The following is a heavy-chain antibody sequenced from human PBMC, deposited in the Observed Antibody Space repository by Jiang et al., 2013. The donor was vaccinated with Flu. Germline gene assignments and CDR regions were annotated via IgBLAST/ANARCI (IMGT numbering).Heavy chain of an antibody. CDR1: GGSISSYY. J-gene: IGHJ2*01. CDR2: IYYRGYT. V-gene: IGHV4-59*01. Sequence: GPGLVKPSETLSLTCTVSGGSISSYYWSWIRQPPGKGLEWIGYIYYRGYTNYSPSLKSRVTVSVDTSKNQFSLKLNSVTAADTAVYYCARGGLEQHLWYFDLWGRGTLVTVSS. CDR3: ARGGLEQHLWYFDL. D-gene: IGHD1/OR15-1a*01.